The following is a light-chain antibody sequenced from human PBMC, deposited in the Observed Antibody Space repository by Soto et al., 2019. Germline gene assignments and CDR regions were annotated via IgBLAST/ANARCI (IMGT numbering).Light chain of an antibody. CDR3: QQYETWPRT. CDR1: QNVHIN. CDR2: GVS. V-gene: IGKV3-15*01. Sequence: VMTQSPATLSVSPGDTATLSCRSSQNVHINLAWYQQKPGQAPTLLIYGVSAGAPGVPARFSGTGSGTEFTLTIRNLQSEDFGVYYCQQYETWPRTFGQGTK. J-gene: IGKJ2*01.